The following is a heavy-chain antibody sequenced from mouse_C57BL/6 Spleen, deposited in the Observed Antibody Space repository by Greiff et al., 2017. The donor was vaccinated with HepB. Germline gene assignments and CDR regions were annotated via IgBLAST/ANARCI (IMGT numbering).Heavy chain of an antibody. V-gene: IGHV5-9-1*02. CDR3: TRVGYSNYYFDY. Sequence: EVKLVESGEGLVKPGGSLKLSCAASGFTFSSYAMSWVRQTPEKRLEWVAYISSGGDYIYYADTVKGRFTISRDNARNTLYLQMSSLKSEDTAMYYCTRVGYSNYYFDYWGQGTTLTVSS. J-gene: IGHJ2*01. D-gene: IGHD2-5*01. CDR1: GFTFSSYA. CDR2: ISSGGDYI.